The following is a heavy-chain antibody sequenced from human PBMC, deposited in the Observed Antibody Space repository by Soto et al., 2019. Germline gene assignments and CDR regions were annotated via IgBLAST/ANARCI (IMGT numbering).Heavy chain of an antibody. CDR1: GDRFTSYY. D-gene: IGHD2-15*01. J-gene: IGHJ4*02. CDR3: ARDGYCSGGSCSQGY. CDR2: INPSGGST. V-gene: IGHV1-46*01. Sequence: ASVKASCKACGDRFTSYYMHWVRQAPGQGLEWMGIINPSGGSTSYAQKFQGRVTMTRDTSTSTVYMELSSLRSEDTAVYYCARDGYCSGGSCSQGYWGQGTLVTVPQ.